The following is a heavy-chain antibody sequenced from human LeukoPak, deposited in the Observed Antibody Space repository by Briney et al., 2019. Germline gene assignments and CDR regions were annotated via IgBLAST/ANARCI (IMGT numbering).Heavy chain of an antibody. D-gene: IGHD2-21*02. CDR2: INPSGGST. V-gene: IGHV1-46*01. Sequence: ASVKVSCKASGYTFTSYYMHWVRQAPGQGREWVGIINPSGGSTSYAQKFQGRVTMTRDMSTSTVYMELSRLRSEDTAVYYCARDVAYCGRDCYSDYYYYMDVWGKGTTVTVSS. CDR1: GYTFTSYY. CDR3: ARDVAYCGRDCYSDYYYYMDV. J-gene: IGHJ6*03.